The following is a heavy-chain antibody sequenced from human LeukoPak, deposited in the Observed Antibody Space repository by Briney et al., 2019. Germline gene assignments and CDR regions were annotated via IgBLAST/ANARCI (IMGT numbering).Heavy chain of an antibody. Sequence: EASVKVSCKASGGTFSSYAMSWVRQAPGQGLEWMGRIIPILGIANYAQKFQGRVTITADKSTSTAYMELSSLRSEDTAVYYCARSADLHVNYYYGMDVWGQGTTVTVSS. CDR1: GGTFSSYA. CDR3: ARSADLHVNYYYGMDV. CDR2: IIPILGIA. J-gene: IGHJ6*02. D-gene: IGHD6-13*01. V-gene: IGHV1-69*04.